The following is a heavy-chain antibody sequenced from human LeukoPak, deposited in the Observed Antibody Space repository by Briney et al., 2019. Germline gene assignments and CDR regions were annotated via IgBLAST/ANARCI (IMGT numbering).Heavy chain of an antibody. J-gene: IGHJ6*03. CDR1: GYTFTSYA. CDR2: INPNSGGT. D-gene: IGHD6-13*01. CDR3: ARGAAAAGHYYMDV. Sequence: ASVKVSCKASGYTFTSYAMHWVRQAPGQGLEWMGWINPNSGGTNYAQKFQGRVTMTRDTSISTAYMELSRLRSDDTAVYYCARGAAAAGHYYMDVWGRGTTVTISS. V-gene: IGHV1-2*02.